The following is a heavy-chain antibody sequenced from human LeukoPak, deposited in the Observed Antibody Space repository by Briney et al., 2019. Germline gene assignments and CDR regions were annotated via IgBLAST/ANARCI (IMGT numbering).Heavy chain of an antibody. D-gene: IGHD1-1*01. V-gene: IGHV1-24*01. J-gene: IGHJ4*02. CDR3: ATYQIGYNWNAD. CDR1: GYTLTELS. CDR2: FDPEDGET. Sequence: GASVKVSCKVSGYTLTELSMHWVRQAPGKGLEWMGGFDPEDGETIYAQKFQGRVTMTEDTSTDTAYMGLSSLRSEDTAVYYCATYQIGYNWNADWGQGTLVTVSS.